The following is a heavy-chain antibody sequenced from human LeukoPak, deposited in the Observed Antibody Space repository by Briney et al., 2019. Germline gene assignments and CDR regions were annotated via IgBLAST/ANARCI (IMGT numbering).Heavy chain of an antibody. CDR1: GFTFSSYS. Sequence: PGGSLRLSCAASGFTFSSYSMNWVRQAPGKGLEWVSSINSDSSLMFYAESVRGRFTISRDNARNSLCLQMNSLRAEDTGVYYCARQEPGFDIWGQGTMVNVSS. V-gene: IGHV3-21*01. J-gene: IGHJ3*02. CDR3: ARQEPGFDI. CDR2: INSDSSLM. D-gene: IGHD1-14*01.